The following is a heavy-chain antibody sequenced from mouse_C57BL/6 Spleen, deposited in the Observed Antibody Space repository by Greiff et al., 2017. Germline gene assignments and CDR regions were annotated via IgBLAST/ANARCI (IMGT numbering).Heavy chain of an antibody. CDR3: TERYYGSSYFDY. J-gene: IGHJ2*01. CDR2: IRLKSDNYAT. D-gene: IGHD1-1*01. Sequence: EVKLMESGGGLVQPGGSMKLSCVASGFTFSNYWMNWVRQSPEKGLEWVAQIRLKSDNYATHYAESVKGRFTISRDDSKSSVYLQMNNLRAEDTGIYYCTERYYGSSYFDYWGQGTTLTVSS. CDR1: GFTFSNYW. V-gene: IGHV6-3*01.